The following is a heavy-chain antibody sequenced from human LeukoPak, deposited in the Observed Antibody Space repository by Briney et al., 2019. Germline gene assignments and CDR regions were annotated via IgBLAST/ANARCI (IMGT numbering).Heavy chain of an antibody. CDR1: GYTFTGYY. CDR3: ARDQISGSYLYHFDY. J-gene: IGHJ4*02. D-gene: IGHD1-26*01. CDR2: INPNSGGT. Sequence: ASVKVSCKASGYTFTGYYMHWVRQAPGQGLEWMGWINPNSGGTNYAQKFQGWVTMTRDTSISTAYMELSRLRSDDTAVYYFARDQISGSYLYHFDYWGQGTLVTVSS. V-gene: IGHV1-2*04.